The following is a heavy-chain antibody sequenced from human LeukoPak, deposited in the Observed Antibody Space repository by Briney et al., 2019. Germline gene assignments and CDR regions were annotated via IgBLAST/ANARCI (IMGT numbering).Heavy chain of an antibody. J-gene: IGHJ3*02. V-gene: IGHV3-30*18. D-gene: IGHD2-21*02. CDR1: GFTFNNYA. CDR3: AKSYSSRVTLPDAFDI. CDR2: ISHDVSNK. Sequence: GGSLRLSCAASGFTFNNYAMHWVRQAPGKGLEWVAVISHDVSNKYYADSVKGRFTISRDNSKNTLYLQMNSLRAEDTAVYYCAKSYSSRVTLPDAFDIWGQGTMVTVSS.